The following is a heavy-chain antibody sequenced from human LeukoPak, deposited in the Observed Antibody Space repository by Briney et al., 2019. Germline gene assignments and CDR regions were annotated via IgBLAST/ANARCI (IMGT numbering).Heavy chain of an antibody. CDR3: AGSHSSTWYPDC. V-gene: IGHV6-1*01. D-gene: IGHD6-13*01. Sequence: QTLSLTCAISGDSVSSNSATWTWIKKSPSRGVESLGRTYYRSKWYNEYAVSVKSRTTINPDTSMNQFSLHLNSVTPEDTAVYYCAGSHSSTWYPDCWGQGTLVTVSS. CDR2: TYYRSKWYN. J-gene: IGHJ4*02. CDR1: GDSVSSNSAT.